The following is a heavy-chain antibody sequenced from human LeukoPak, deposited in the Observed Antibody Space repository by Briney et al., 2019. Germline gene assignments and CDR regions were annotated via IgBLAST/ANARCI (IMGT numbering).Heavy chain of an antibody. CDR2: TNHSGST. V-gene: IGHV4-34*01. D-gene: IGHD3-10*01. CDR3: ARRSVRGVIRY. Sequence: AETLSLTCAVYGGSFTGYYWSWIRQPPGKVLEWIGETNHSGSTNYNPSLKSRVTISVDTSKNQFSLKLTSVTAADTAVYSCARRSVRGVIRYWGQGTLVTVSS. J-gene: IGHJ4*02. CDR1: GGSFTGYY.